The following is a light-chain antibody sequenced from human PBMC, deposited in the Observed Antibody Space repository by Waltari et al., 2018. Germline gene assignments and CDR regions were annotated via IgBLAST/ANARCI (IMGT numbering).Light chain of an antibody. J-gene: IGKJ2*01. CDR1: QTINSD. CDR2: AAS. CDR3: QQYNGWRT. V-gene: IGKV3D-15*01. Sequence: EIVMTQSLATLSVSPGERATPSCRASQTINSDLAWYQQKPGQAPRPLIYAASTRATGIPVRFSGSGSGTEFTLTISSLQSEDFAVYYCQQYNGWRTFGQGTKLEIK.